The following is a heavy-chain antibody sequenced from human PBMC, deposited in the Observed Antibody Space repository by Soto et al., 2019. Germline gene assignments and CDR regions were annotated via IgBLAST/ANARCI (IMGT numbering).Heavy chain of an antibody. Sequence: QVQLQESGPGLVKPSQTLSLTCTVSGGSISSGGYYWSWIRQHPVKGLEWIGYIYYSVSTYYNPSLKSRVTISVDTSKNQFSLKLSSVTAADTAVYYCARRAFGGVIANWGQGTLVTVSS. V-gene: IGHV4-31*03. J-gene: IGHJ4*02. CDR3: ARRAFGGVIAN. CDR2: IYYSVST. CDR1: GGSISSGGYY. D-gene: IGHD3-16*02.